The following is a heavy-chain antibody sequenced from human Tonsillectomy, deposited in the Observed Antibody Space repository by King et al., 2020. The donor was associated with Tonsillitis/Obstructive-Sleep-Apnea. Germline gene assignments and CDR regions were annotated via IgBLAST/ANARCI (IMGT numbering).Heavy chain of an antibody. CDR3: ARPPAYCGGDCYFDY. J-gene: IGHJ4*02. V-gene: IGHV5-51*01. CDR1: GYSFTSYW. CDR2: IYPGDSDT. Sequence: VQLVESGAEVKKPGESLKISCTGSGYSFTSYWIGWVRQMPGKGLEWMGIIYPGDSDTRYSPSFQGQVTISADKSISTAYLQWSSLKASDTAMYYCARPPAYCGGDCYFDYWGQGTLVTVSS. D-gene: IGHD2-21*01.